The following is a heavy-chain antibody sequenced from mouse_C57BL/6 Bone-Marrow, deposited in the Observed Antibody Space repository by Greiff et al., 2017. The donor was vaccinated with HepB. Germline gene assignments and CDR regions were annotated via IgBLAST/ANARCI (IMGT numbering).Heavy chain of an antibody. D-gene: IGHD1-1*01. CDR2: IDPETGGT. CDR1: GYTFTDYE. Sequence: VKLMESGAELVRPGASVTLSCKASGYTFTDYEMHWVKQTPVHGLEWIGAIDPETGGTAYNQKFKGKAILTADKSSSTAYMELRSLTSEDSAVYYCTRDYYGSSSDYWGQGTTLTVSS. CDR3: TRDYYGSSSDY. V-gene: IGHV1-15*01. J-gene: IGHJ2*01.